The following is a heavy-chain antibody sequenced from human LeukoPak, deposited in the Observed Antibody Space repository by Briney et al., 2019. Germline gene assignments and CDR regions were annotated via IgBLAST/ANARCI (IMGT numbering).Heavy chain of an antibody. J-gene: IGHJ4*02. V-gene: IGHV3-23*01. CDR3: AKVLTPYQQHGFDY. CDR1: GFTFSSYA. CDR2: ISGSGGST. D-gene: IGHD2-2*01. Sequence: GSLRLSCAASGFTFSSYAMSWVRQAPGKGLEWVSAISGSGGSTYYADSVKGRFTISRDNSKNTLYLQMNSLRAEDTAVYYCAKVLTPYQQHGFDYWGQGTLVTVSP.